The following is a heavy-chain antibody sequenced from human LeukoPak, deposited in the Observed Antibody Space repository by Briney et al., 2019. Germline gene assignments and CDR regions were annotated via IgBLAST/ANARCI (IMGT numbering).Heavy chain of an antibody. D-gene: IGHD5-12*01. CDR2: LHADGNEK. Sequence: PGGSLRLSCAASGFSLSGYWMSWVRQAPGKGLEWVARLHADGNEKYYVDSVKGRFTVSRDNAKNSLYLQMNSRRVEDTAVYYCARGGYSFDYLGQGTLVIVSS. CDR3: ARGGYSFDY. V-gene: IGHV3-7*01. CDR1: GFSLSGYW. J-gene: IGHJ4*02.